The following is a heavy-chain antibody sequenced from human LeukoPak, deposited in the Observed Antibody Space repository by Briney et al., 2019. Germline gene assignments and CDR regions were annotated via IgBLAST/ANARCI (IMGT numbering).Heavy chain of an antibody. D-gene: IGHD6-19*01. CDR3: ARVAVAGPTGWFDS. V-gene: IGHV3-74*01. CDR1: GFTFSSYW. J-gene: IGHJ5*01. CDR2: INSDGSST. Sequence: GGSLRLSCAASGFTFSSYWMHWVRQAPGKGLVWVSRINSDGSSTSYADSVKGRFTISRDNAKNTLYLQMNSLRAEDTAVYYCARVAVAGPTGWFDSWGQGTLVTVSS.